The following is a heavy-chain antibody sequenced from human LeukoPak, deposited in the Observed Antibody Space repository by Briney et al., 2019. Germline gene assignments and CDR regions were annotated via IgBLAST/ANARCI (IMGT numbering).Heavy chain of an antibody. CDR1: GYTFTGYY. CDR2: INPNSGGT. J-gene: IGHJ4*02. V-gene: IGHV1-2*02. CDR3: AREKSASGSYDY. D-gene: IGHD1-26*01. Sequence: ASVKVSCKASGYTFTGYYMHWVRQAPGQGLEWMGWINPNSGGTNYAQKFQGRVTMTRDTSISTAYMELSRLRSDDTAVYYCAREKSASGSYDYWGQGTLVTVSS.